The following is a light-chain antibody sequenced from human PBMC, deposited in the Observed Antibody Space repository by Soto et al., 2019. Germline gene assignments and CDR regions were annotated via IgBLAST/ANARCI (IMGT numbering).Light chain of an antibody. V-gene: IGKV1-39*01. J-gene: IGKJ1*01. Sequence: DIQMTQAPSALSASVGDRVTITCRAGHTINNYLNWYQQRPGKAPKLLIYAASSLQSGVPSRFRGSGSGTDFTLTITSLQPEDFSKDFCQQSYSTPHTFGQGTKVESK. CDR2: AAS. CDR3: QQSYSTPHT. CDR1: HTINNY.